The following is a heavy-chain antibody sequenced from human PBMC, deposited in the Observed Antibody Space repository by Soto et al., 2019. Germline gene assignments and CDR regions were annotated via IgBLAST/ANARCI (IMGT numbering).Heavy chain of an antibody. CDR3: ARAPELRFLEWPTSCYFDY. CDR2: IYHSGST. Sequence: QLQLQESGSGLVKPSQTLSLTCAVSGGSISSGGYSWSWIRQPPGKGLEWIGYIYHSGSTYYNPSLKSRVTISVDRSKNQFSLKLSAVTAADTAVYYCARAPELRFLEWPTSCYFDYWGQGTLVTVSS. V-gene: IGHV4-30-2*01. J-gene: IGHJ4*02. D-gene: IGHD3-3*01. CDR1: GGSISSGGYS.